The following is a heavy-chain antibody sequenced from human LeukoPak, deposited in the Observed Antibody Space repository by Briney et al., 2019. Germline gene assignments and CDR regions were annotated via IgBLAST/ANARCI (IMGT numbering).Heavy chain of an antibody. V-gene: IGHV1-18*01. Sequence: ASVKVSCKTSGYTFTSYGISWVRQAPGQGLEWMGWITTYNGYTNYAQKPQGRVTMTTDTSTNTAYLELRSLRSDDTAVYYCARSTYSYDSSGYYYQLHRFDYWGQGTLVTVSS. CDR2: ITTYNGYT. CDR1: GYTFTSYG. J-gene: IGHJ4*02. CDR3: ARSTYSYDSSGYYYQLHRFDY. D-gene: IGHD3-22*01.